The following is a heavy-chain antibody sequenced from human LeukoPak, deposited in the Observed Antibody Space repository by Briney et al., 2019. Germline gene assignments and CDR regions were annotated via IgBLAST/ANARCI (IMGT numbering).Heavy chain of an antibody. CDR1: GGSFSGYY. CDR3: ARQNYGSAPLRY. Sequence: TLSLTCAVYGGSFSGYYWSWIRQPPGKGLEWIGEINHSGSTNYNPSLMSRVTISVDTSKNQFSLKLSSVTAADTAVYFCARQNYGSAPLRYWGQGTLVTVSS. V-gene: IGHV4-34*01. D-gene: IGHD3-10*01. CDR2: INHSGST. J-gene: IGHJ4*02.